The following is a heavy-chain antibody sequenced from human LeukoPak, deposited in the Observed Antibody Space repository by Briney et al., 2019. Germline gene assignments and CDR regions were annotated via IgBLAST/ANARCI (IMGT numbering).Heavy chain of an antibody. D-gene: IGHD1-20*01. CDR2: ISASGNT. Sequence: SETLSLTCTVSGDSISSPYWNWIRQTPGKGLEWIGYISASGNTNYNPSLKSRIIISVGMSRNQFSLKLGSVTAADTAVYYCARLIPGTTGLRKNYFDYWGQGTLVTVSS. CDR1: GDSISSPY. J-gene: IGHJ4*02. CDR3: ARLIPGTTGLRKNYFDY. V-gene: IGHV4-4*09.